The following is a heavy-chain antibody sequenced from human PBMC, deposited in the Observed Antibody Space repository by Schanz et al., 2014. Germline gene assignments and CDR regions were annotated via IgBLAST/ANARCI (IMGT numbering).Heavy chain of an antibody. J-gene: IGHJ3*01. CDR2: MYINSGST. CDR3: ARDGGRDGYNLAFDV. D-gene: IGHD5-12*01. CDR1: GFTVNTNY. Sequence: EVQLVESGGGLIQPGGSLRLSCAVSGFTVNTNYMSWVRQAPGKGLEWISSMYINSGSTQYADSVKGRFIISRDSSKNTLLHKMNSLRAEATAVYFCARDGGRDGYNLAFDVWGQGTLVTVSS. V-gene: IGHV3-53*01.